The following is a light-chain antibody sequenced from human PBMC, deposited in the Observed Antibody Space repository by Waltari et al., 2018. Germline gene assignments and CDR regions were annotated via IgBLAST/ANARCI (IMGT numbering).Light chain of an antibody. J-gene: IGKJ1*01. Sequence: IVLTQSPGTLSLSPGERATLSCRASQSVSGYLAWYQQKPGQAPRLLIYGASSRATGIPDRFSGSGSGTDFILTISRLEPEDFAVYFCQQYDISPKTFGQGTKVEIK. CDR3: QQYDISPKT. CDR1: QSVSGY. V-gene: IGKV3-20*01. CDR2: GAS.